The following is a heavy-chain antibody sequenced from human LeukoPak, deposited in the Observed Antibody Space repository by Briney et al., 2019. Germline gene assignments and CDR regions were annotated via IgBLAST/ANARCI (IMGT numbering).Heavy chain of an antibody. CDR2: IYNDGST. V-gene: IGHV3-53*01. J-gene: IGHJ3*01. CDR3: ARNILFAFDV. CDR1: GLTVSSSY. Sequence: GGSLRLSCAASGLTVSSSYMSWVRQAPGKGLEWVSIIYNDGSTYYADSMKGRFTISRDNSKNTLYLQVNSLRAEDTAMYYCARNILFAFDVWGQGTMVTVSS.